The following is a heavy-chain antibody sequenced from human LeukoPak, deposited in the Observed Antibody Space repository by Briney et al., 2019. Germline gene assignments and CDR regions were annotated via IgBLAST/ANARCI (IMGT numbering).Heavy chain of an antibody. Sequence: SETLSLTCTVSDGSISSYYWSWIRQPPGKGLEWIGYIYYSGSTNYNPSLKSRVTISVDTSKNQFSLKLSSVTAADTAVYYCAARGLALGWFDPWGQGTLVTVSS. CDR3: AARGLALGWFDP. CDR1: DGSISSYY. J-gene: IGHJ5*02. CDR2: IYYSGST. D-gene: IGHD3-3*02. V-gene: IGHV4-59*01.